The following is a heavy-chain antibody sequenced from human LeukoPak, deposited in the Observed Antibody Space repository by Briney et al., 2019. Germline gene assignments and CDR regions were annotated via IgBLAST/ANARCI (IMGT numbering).Heavy chain of an antibody. V-gene: IGHV3-23*01. CDR2: LSGSGSRT. D-gene: IGHD6-19*01. CDR1: GFTLSNYG. CDR3: AKPRPEAVAGTWDFFDF. J-gene: IGHJ3*01. Sequence: GGSLRLSCAASGFTLSNYGMSWVRQAPGKGLEWVSTLSGSGSRTCSADSVKGRFTISRDNSKNTLYLQMDSLRAEDTAIYYCAKPRPEAVAGTWDFFDFWGRGTKVTVSS.